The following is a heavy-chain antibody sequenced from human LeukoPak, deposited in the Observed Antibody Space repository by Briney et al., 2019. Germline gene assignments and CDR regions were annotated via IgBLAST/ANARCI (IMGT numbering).Heavy chain of an antibody. V-gene: IGHV3-13*01. CDR1: GFTFSSYD. CDR2: IGTAGDT. D-gene: IGHD3-22*01. Sequence: GGSLRLSCAASGFTFSSYDMHWVRQATGKGLEWVSAIGTAGDTYYPGSVKGRFTISRDNSKNTLYLQMNSLRAEDTAVYYCARDHPRGSGSYWGQGTLVTVSS. CDR3: ARDHPRGSGSY. J-gene: IGHJ4*02.